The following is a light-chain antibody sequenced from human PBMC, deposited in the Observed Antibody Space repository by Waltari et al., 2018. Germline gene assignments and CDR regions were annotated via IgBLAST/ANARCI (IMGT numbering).Light chain of an antibody. Sequence: DVALTLSPLSMPVPLGRPASISCRPCQSLRSSDGTTYLSWFQQRPGQSPRRLIYYVSNRDSGVPDRFSGSGSGTDFTLKISRVEAEDVGVYYCMQHTHWPHTFGQGTKLEIK. CDR3: MQHTHWPHT. CDR1: QSLRSSDGTTY. CDR2: YVS. J-gene: IGKJ2*01. V-gene: IGKV2-30*01.